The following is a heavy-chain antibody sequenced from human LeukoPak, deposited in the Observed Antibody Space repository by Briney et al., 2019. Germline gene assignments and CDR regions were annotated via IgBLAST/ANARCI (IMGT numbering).Heavy chain of an antibody. CDR2: IRSKANSYAT. J-gene: IGHJ4*02. D-gene: IGHD6-19*01. V-gene: IGHV3-73*01. CDR1: GFTFSGSA. Sequence: GGSLRLSCAASGFTFSGSAMHWVRQASGKGLEWVGRIRSKANSYATAYAASVKGRFTISRDDSKNTAYLQMNSLKTEDTAVYYCTTVESSGWSPTLLYWGQGTLVTVSS. CDR3: TTVESSGWSPTLLY.